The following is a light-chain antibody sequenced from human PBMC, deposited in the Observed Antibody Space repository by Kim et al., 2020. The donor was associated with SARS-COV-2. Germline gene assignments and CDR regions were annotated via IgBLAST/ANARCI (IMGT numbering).Light chain of an antibody. CDR2: DKN. CDR3: NTRDGSGNPNWV. CDR1: SRRSNY. V-gene: IGLV3-19*01. J-gene: IGLJ3*02. Sequence: MISQEDSRRSNYEGRYQQKQAGAPVLVIYDKNNRPSGIPERCSGSSSGRTASFTITGAQAEDEADYYCNTRDGSGNPNWVFGGGTKLTVL.